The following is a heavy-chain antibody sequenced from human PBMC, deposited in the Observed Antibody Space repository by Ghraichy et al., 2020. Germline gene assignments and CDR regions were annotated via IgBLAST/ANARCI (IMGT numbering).Heavy chain of an antibody. CDR2: ISSNGGST. Sequence: GGSLRLSCSASGFTFSSYAMHWVRQAPGKGLEYVSAISSNGGSTYYADSVKGRFTISRDNSKNTLYLQMSSLRAEDTAVYYCVKEYSSSWEGYNWFNPWGQGTLVTVSS. V-gene: IGHV3-64D*06. J-gene: IGHJ5*02. D-gene: IGHD6-13*01. CDR3: VKEYSSSWEGYNWFNP. CDR1: GFTFSSYA.